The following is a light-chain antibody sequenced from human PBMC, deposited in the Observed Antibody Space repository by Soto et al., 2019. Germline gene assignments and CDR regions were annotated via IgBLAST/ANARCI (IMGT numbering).Light chain of an antibody. J-gene: IGKJ2*01. Sequence: EIVMTQSPATLSVSPGDRATLSCRASQSVRSNLAWFQQKPGQAPRLLIYYASTRATGIPARFSGSGSGTEFTLTISSLQSEDFAVYYCQQYDNWPPYTFGQGTKLEIK. CDR3: QQYDNWPPYT. V-gene: IGKV3-15*01. CDR2: YAS. CDR1: QSVRSN.